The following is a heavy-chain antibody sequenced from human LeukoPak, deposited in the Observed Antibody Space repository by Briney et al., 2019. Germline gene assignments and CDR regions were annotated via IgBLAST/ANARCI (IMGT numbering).Heavy chain of an antibody. V-gene: IGHV4-34*01. CDR1: GGSFSGYY. Sequence: SETLSLTCAVYGGSFSGYYWSWIRQPPGKGLEWIGEINHSGSTNYNPSLKSRVTISEDTSKNQFSLKLSSVTAADTAVYYCARGRTGYSSSWVFDPWGQGTLVTVSS. J-gene: IGHJ5*02. CDR3: ARGRTGYSSSWVFDP. D-gene: IGHD6-13*01. CDR2: INHSGST.